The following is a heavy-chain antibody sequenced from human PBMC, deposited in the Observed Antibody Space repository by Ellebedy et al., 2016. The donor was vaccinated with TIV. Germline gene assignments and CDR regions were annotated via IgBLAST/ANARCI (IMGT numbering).Heavy chain of an antibody. J-gene: IGHJ3*02. Sequence: SGPTLVKPTQTLTLTCTFSGFSLSTSGMSVSWIRQPPGKALEWLARIDWDDDTFYSTSLKTRLTISKDTSKNQVVLTMTVMDPVDTATYYCARISRDAFDIWGQGTMVTVSS. CDR3: ARISRDAFDI. CDR1: GFSLSTSGMS. CDR2: IDWDDDT. V-gene: IGHV2-70*17.